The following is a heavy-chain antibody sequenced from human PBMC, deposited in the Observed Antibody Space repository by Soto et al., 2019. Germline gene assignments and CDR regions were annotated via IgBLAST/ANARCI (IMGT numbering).Heavy chain of an antibody. V-gene: IGHV3-74*01. CDR1: GFTFSSYW. CDR2: INSDGSST. Sequence: GGSLRLSCAASGFTFSSYWMHWVRQAPGKGLVWVSRINSDGSSTSYADSVKGRFTISRDNAKNTLYLQMNSLRAEDTAVYYCARTDIVVVPAAINYYYGMDVWGQGTTVTVSS. CDR3: ARTDIVVVPAAINYYYGMDV. D-gene: IGHD2-2*02. J-gene: IGHJ6*02.